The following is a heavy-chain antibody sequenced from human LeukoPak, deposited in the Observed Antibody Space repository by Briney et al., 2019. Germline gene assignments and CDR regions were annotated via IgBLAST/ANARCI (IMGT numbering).Heavy chain of an antibody. J-gene: IGHJ4*02. D-gene: IGHD3-10*01. CDR1: GFTFSSYA. Sequence: GGSLRLSCAASGFTFSSYAMSWVRQAPGKGLEWVSAISGSGGSTYYADSVKGRFTISRDNSKNTLYLQMNSLRAEDTAVYYCAKTPYYGLGSYYQLGYYFDYWGQGTLVTVSS. CDR2: ISGSGGST. V-gene: IGHV3-23*01. CDR3: AKTPYYGLGSYYQLGYYFDY.